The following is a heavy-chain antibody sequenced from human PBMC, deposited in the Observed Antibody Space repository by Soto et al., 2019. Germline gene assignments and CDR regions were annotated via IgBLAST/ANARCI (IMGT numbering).Heavy chain of an antibody. V-gene: IGHV3-21*01. J-gene: IGHJ6*02. Sequence: GGSLRLSCAASGFTFSTYTMNWVRQAPGKGLEWVSYISSGSSYIYYAASVKGRFTISRDNAKNSLYLQMDSLRADDTAVYYCARLEWDLVGMDVWGQGTTVTVSS. CDR2: ISSGSSYI. CDR1: GFTFSTYT. D-gene: IGHD1-26*01. CDR3: ARLEWDLVGMDV.